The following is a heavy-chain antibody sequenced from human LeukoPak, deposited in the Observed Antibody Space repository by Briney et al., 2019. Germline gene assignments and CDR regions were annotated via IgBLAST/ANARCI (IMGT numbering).Heavy chain of an antibody. CDR1: GGSFSGYY. D-gene: IGHD6-19*01. CDR3: ARGRAGWIAKALRYFDY. CDR2: INHSGSS. V-gene: IGHV4-34*01. Sequence: SETLSLTCAVYGGSFSGYYWRWIRQPPGKGLEWMGVINHSGSSNYNPSLTRRVTISVDTSKNQFSLKLSSGTAADTAVYYCARGRAGWIAKALRYFDYLGQGTLVPGSS. J-gene: IGHJ4*01.